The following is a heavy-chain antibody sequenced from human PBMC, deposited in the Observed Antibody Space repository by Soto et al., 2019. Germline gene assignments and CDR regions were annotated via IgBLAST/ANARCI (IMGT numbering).Heavy chain of an antibody. Sequence: SETLSLTCTVSGGSISSSSYYWGWIRQPPGKGLEWIGSIYYSGSTYYNPSLKSRVTISVDTSKNQFSLKLSSVTAADTVVYYCATLYDILTGYFIGYFDLWGRGTLVTVS. CDR2: IYYSGST. D-gene: IGHD3-9*01. CDR1: GGSISSSSYY. V-gene: IGHV4-39*01. CDR3: ATLYDILTGYFIGYFDL. J-gene: IGHJ2*01.